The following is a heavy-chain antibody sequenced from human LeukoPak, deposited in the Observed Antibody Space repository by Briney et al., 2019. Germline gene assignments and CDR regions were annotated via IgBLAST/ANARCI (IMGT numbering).Heavy chain of an antibody. D-gene: IGHD2/OR15-2a*01. Sequence: ASVKVSCKVSGYTLTELSMHWVRQAPGKGLEWMGGFDPEDGETIYAQKFQGRVTMTKDTSTHTGYMELSSLRSDDTAVYYCTLQRISFLNYFDPWGQGTLVTVSS. CDR2: FDPEDGET. V-gene: IGHV1-24*01. CDR1: GYTLTELS. CDR3: TLQRISFLNYFDP. J-gene: IGHJ5*02.